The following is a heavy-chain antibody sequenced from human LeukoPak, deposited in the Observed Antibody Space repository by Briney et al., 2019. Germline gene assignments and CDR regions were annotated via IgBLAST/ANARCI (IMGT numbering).Heavy chain of an antibody. Sequence: GGSLRLSCVGSGFTFRSHAMSWVRQAPEKGLEFVSGIYENGGTTYYADSVKGRFSISRDNSKNTLYLQMDSLRGGDTAVYYCAKDFRIGYSAHFDYWGQGALVTVSS. D-gene: IGHD2-21*01. CDR2: IYENGGTT. CDR1: GFTFRSHA. CDR3: AKDFRIGYSAHFDY. J-gene: IGHJ4*02. V-gene: IGHV3-23*01.